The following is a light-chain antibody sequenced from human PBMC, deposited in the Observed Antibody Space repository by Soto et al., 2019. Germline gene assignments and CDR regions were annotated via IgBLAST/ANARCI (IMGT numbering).Light chain of an antibody. CDR2: WAS. V-gene: IGKV4-1*01. Sequence: DIVMTQSPDSLAVSLGERATINCKSSQSVLFSSNNKNYLAWYQQRPGQPPKLLIHWASTRESGVPDRFRGSRSEPDLTLSISSLQAEDVAVYYCQQYYSAPPTFGQGTKVEIK. CDR1: QSVLFSSNNKNY. CDR3: QQYYSAPPT. J-gene: IGKJ1*01.